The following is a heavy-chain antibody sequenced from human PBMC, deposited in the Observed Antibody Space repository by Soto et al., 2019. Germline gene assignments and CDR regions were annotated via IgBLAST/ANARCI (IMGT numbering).Heavy chain of an antibody. D-gene: IGHD3-10*01. CDR3: VENSGWFNT. Sequence: QLLQSGGGLVQPGGSLTLSCAASGFTFGTTDMSWVRQAPGEGLEWVSTIDGSGGITYYADSVKGRFTISRDNSRNKVYLQMNSLRGDDTALYYCVENSGWFNTWGQGALVTVSS. CDR1: GFTFGTTD. V-gene: IGHV3-23*01. J-gene: IGHJ5*02. CDR2: IDGSGGIT.